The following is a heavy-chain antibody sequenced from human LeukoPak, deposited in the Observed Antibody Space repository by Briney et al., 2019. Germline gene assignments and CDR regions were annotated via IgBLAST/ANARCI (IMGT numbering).Heavy chain of an antibody. J-gene: IGHJ6*03. CDR2: MNPNSGNT. Sequence: ASVKVSCKASGYTFTSYDINWVRQATGQGLEWMGWMNPNSGNTGYAQKLQGRVTMTTDTSTSTAYMELRSLRSDDTAVYHCARVLEAPDRNYYYYYYMDVWGKGTTVTVSS. D-gene: IGHD1-14*01. V-gene: IGHV1-8*01. CDR1: GYTFTSYD. CDR3: ARVLEAPDRNYYYYYYMDV.